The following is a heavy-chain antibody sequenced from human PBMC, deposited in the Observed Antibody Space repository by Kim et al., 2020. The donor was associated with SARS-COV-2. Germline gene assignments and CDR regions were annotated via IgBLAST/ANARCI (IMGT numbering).Heavy chain of an antibody. CDR3: ARGRRRITIFGVVPRGYY. D-gene: IGHD3-3*01. Sequence: SETLSLTCAVYGGSFSGYYWSWIRQPPGKGLEWIGEINHSGSTNYNPSLKSRVTISVDTSKNQFSLKLSSVTAADTAVYSCARGRRRITIFGVVPRGYY. V-gene: IGHV4-34*01. CDR2: INHSGST. J-gene: IGHJ6*01. CDR1: GGSFSGYY.